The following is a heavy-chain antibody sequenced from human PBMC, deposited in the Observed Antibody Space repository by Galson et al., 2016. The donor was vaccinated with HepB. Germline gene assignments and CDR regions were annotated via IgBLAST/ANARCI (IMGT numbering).Heavy chain of an antibody. J-gene: IGHJ4*02. CDR2: IKSKTDGGTT. CDR1: GFTSSNAW. V-gene: IGHV3-15*01. Sequence: SLRLSCAPSGFTSSNAWMNWVRQAPGKGLEWVGRIKSKTDGGTTDYAAPVKGRFTISRDDSKNMLYLQMNSLKTEDTAVYYYTTEGNTSGWYGFLDYWGQGTLVTVSS. D-gene: IGHD6-19*01. CDR3: TTEGNTSGWYGFLDY.